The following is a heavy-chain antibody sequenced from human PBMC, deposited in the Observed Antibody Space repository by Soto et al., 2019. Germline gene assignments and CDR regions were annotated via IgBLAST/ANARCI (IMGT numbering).Heavy chain of an antibody. D-gene: IGHD6-13*01. Sequence: QVQLVQSGAEVKKPGASVKVSCKASGYTFPSYYMHWVRQAPGQGLEWLGIINPSGGSTSYAQKFQGRVTRTRDTSTSTVYMELSSLRSEDTAVYYCARDRIAAAGTRGAYYFDYWGQGTLVTVSS. CDR1: GYTFPSYY. CDR2: INPSGGST. J-gene: IGHJ4*02. CDR3: ARDRIAAAGTRGAYYFDY. V-gene: IGHV1-46*01.